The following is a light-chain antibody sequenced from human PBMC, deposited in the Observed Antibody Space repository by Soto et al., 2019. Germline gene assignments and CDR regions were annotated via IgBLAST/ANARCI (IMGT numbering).Light chain of an antibody. CDR2: AAS. CDR1: QSVSSY. Sequence: DIQMTQSPSSLSASVGDRVTITCRTSQSVSSYLNWYQQKPGKAPNLLVFAASSLQSGVPSRFSGSGSGTDFTLTVNSLQPEDCATYYCQQSYTYPHTFGQGTKLEI. J-gene: IGKJ2*01. V-gene: IGKV1-39*01. CDR3: QQSYTYPHT.